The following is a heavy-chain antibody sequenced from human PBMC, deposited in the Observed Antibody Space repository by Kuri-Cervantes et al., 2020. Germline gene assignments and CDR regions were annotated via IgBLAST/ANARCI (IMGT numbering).Heavy chain of an antibody. J-gene: IGHJ1*01. CDR1: GFTFSSYG. CDR3: AKEPPITMDTEYFQR. D-gene: IGHD3-10*01. CDR2: ISYDGSNK. V-gene: IGHV3-30*18. Sequence: GESLKISCAASGFTFSSYGMHWVRQAPGKGLEWVAVISYDGSNKYYADSVKGRFTISRDNSKNTLYLQMNSLRAEDTAVYYCAKEPPITMDTEYFQRWGQGTLVTVSS.